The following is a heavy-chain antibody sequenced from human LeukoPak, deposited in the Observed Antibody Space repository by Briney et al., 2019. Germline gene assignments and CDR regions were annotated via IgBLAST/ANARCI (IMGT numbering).Heavy chain of an antibody. CDR2: ISGSGGST. V-gene: IGHV3-23*01. J-gene: IGHJ4*02. D-gene: IGHD1-26*01. CDR1: GGSFSGYY. CDR3: AKDRGSYYVNNFDY. Sequence: LSLTCAVYGGSFSGYYWSWVRQAPGKGLEWVSAISGSGGSTYYADSVKGRFTISRDNSKNTLYLQMNSLRAEDTAVYYCAKDRGSYYVNNFDYWGQGTLVTVSS.